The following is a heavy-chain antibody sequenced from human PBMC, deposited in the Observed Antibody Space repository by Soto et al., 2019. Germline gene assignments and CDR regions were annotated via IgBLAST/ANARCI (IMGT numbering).Heavy chain of an antibody. D-gene: IGHD6-19*01. CDR3: ARDLDHIAVAGTADY. Sequence: QVQLVQSGAEVKKPGASVKVSCKASGYTFTSYAMHWVRQAPGQRLEWMGWINAGNGNTKYSQKFQGRVTITRDTSGSTAYMELSSLRSEDTAVYYCARDLDHIAVAGTADYWGQGTLVTVSS. J-gene: IGHJ4*02. CDR1: GYTFTSYA. V-gene: IGHV1-3*01. CDR2: INAGNGNT.